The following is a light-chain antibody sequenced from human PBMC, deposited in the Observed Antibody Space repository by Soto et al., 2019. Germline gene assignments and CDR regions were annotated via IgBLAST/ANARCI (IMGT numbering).Light chain of an antibody. Sequence: SALTQPASVSGSPGQSITISCTGYIHYDFVSWYQQHPGTAPKLVIYEVSNRPSGTSDCFSGSKSGHTASLTISGLQTEDEAVYYCGSYTSSSNYVFGTGTKVTVL. CDR1: IHYDF. V-gene: IGLV2-14*01. J-gene: IGLJ1*01. CDR3: GSYTSSSNYV. CDR2: EVS.